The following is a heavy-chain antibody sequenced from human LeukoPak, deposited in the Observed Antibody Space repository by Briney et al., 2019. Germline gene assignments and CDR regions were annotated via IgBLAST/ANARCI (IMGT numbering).Heavy chain of an antibody. Sequence: ASVKVSCKASGYTFTSYDINWVRQATGQGLEWMGWMNPNSGNTGYAQKFQGRVTMTRNTSISTAYMELSSLRSEGTAVYYCASSGCSGSTCQFDYWGQGTLVTVSS. J-gene: IGHJ4*02. CDR3: ASSGCSGSTCQFDY. D-gene: IGHD2-15*01. CDR1: GYTFTSYD. V-gene: IGHV1-8*01. CDR2: MNPNSGNT.